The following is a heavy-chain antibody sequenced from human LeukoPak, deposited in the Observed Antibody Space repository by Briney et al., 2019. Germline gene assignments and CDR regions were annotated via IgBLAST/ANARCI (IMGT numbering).Heavy chain of an antibody. CDR3: AKDPTYDFWSGYLRGKNWFDP. V-gene: IGHV3-43*02. CDR2: ISGDGGST. CDR1: GFTFDDYT. D-gene: IGHD3-3*01. J-gene: IGHJ5*02. Sequence: GGSLRLSXAASGFTFDDYTMHWVCQAPGKGLEWVSLISGDGGSTYYADSVKGRFTISRDNSKNSLYLQVNSLRTEDTALYYCAKDPTYDFWSGYLRGKNWFDPWGQGTLVTVSS.